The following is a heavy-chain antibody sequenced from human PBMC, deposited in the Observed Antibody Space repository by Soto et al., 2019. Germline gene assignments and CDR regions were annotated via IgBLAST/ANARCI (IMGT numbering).Heavy chain of an antibody. CDR3: ATAPAYWASAPLDF. V-gene: IGHV3-15*07. CDR2: IRSQSDGGTR. D-gene: IGHD2-8*02. CDR1: GLTFSDAW. J-gene: IGHJ4*02. Sequence: DVQLVESGGGLVKPGGSLRLSCVASGLTFSDAWMNWLRQVPGKGPEWVARIRSQSDGGTRDYTAPVNGRFTISRDNPKTPLYLQMNSLKPADTAIYYWATAPAYWASAPLDFWGQETLFTVSS.